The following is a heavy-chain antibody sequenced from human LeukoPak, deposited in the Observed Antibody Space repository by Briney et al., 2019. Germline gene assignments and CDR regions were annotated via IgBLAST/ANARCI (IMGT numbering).Heavy chain of an antibody. J-gene: IGHJ5*02. D-gene: IGHD1-1*01. V-gene: IGHV4-34*01. Sequence: SETLSLTCAVYGGSFSGYYWSWIRQPPGKGPEWIGEINHSGSTNYNPSLKSRVTISVDTSKNQFSLKLSSVTAADTAVYYCARGWYDCWFDPWGQGTLVTVSS. CDR2: INHSGST. CDR3: ARGWYDCWFDP. CDR1: GGSFSGYY.